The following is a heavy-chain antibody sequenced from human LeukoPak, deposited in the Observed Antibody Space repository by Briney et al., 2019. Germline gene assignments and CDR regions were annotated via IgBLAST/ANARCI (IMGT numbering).Heavy chain of an antibody. Sequence: SETLSLTCAVYGGSFSGYYWSWIRQPPGKGLEWIGEINHSGSTNYNPSLKSRVTISVDTSKNQFSLKPSSVTAADTAVYYCARSGSGSLNWFDPWGQGTLVTVSS. V-gene: IGHV4-34*01. J-gene: IGHJ5*02. D-gene: IGHD3-10*01. CDR3: ARSGSGSLNWFDP. CDR2: INHSGST. CDR1: GGSFSGYY.